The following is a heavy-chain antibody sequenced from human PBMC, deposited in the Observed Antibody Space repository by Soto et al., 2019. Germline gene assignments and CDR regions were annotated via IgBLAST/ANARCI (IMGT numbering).Heavy chain of an antibody. CDR2: IYWDDSK. Sequence: QITLKESGPTLVRPTQTLTLTCAFSGFSLSTSGVGVGWIRQPPGKALEWLAVIYWDDSKHYSPSLRSSLTITQDPSKNQVVLTMTNMDPMDTGTYYCAHKGPEDWPLDYWGQGTLVTVSS. CDR3: AHKGPEDWPLDY. CDR1: GFSLSTSGVG. J-gene: IGHJ4*02. V-gene: IGHV2-5*02. D-gene: IGHD3-9*01.